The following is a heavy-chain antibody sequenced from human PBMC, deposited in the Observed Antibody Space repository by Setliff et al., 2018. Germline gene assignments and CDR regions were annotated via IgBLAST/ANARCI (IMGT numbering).Heavy chain of an antibody. CDR1: GDSISTFSYY. D-gene: IGHD3-3*01. V-gene: IGHV4-39*01. CDR2: IYDSGKA. CDR3: ARMSGFLYMDV. J-gene: IGHJ6*03. Sequence: SETLSLTCSVPGDSISTFSYYWGWIRQPPGKGLEWIGTIYDSGKAYYNPSLKSRVSISVDTSKSQFSLRLNSVTAADTAVYYCARMSGFLYMDVWGKGTTVTVSS.